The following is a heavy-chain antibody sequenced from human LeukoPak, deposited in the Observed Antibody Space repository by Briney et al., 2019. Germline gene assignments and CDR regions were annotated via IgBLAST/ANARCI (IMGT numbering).Heavy chain of an antibody. Sequence: SQTLSLTCAISGDSVSSNSAAWDWIRQSPSRGLECLGRTYYRSKWYNDYAGSVTSRITIHPDTSKNQFSLQLNSVPPEDTAVYYCARGLGYCSSTSCPRTSKGSLNYYYYYMDVWGKGTTVTVSS. CDR1: GDSVSSNSAA. J-gene: IGHJ6*03. CDR2: TYYRSKWYN. CDR3: ARGLGYCSSTSCPRTSKGSLNYYYYYMDV. D-gene: IGHD2-2*01. V-gene: IGHV6-1*01.